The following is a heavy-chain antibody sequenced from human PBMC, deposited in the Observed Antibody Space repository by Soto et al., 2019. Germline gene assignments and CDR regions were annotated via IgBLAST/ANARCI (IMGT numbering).Heavy chain of an antibody. CDR1: GGTFSSYA. CDR2: IIPIFGTA. J-gene: IGHJ6*02. D-gene: IGHD1-20*01. Sequence: QVQLVQSGAEVKKPGSSVKVSCKASGGTFSSYAISWVRQAPGQGLEWMGGIIPIFGTANYAQKFQGRVTITADKSTSTAYMELSSLRSEDTAVYYCARGGRITGIIIAPNYYYYGMDVWGQGTTVTVSS. V-gene: IGHV1-69*06. CDR3: ARGGRITGIIIAPNYYYYGMDV.